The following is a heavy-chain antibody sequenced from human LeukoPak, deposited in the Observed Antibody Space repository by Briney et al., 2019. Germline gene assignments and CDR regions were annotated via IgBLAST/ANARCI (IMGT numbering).Heavy chain of an antibody. CDR3: ARSCSGGSCYTD. CDR2: ISSSSSYI. CDR1: GFTFSSYS. J-gene: IGHJ4*02. D-gene: IGHD2-15*01. V-gene: IGHV3-21*01. Sequence: PGGSLRLSCAASGFTFSSYSMNWVRQAPGEGLEWVSSISSSSSYIYYADSVKGRFTISRDNAKNTLYLQMNSLSAEDTAVYYCARSCSGGSCYTDWGQGTLVTVSS.